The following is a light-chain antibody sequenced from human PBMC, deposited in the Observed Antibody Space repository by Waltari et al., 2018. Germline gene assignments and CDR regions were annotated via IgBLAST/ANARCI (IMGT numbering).Light chain of an antibody. V-gene: IGKV1-12*01. CDR2: TAS. Sequence: DIQMTQSPSSVSASVGDRVTITCRASQGVDKWLAWYQQKPGKAPKLLIHTASTLHSGVPSRFSGSGSGTDFTLTISNLQPDDFAGYYCQQTYTVPLTFGQGTRLEIK. CDR1: QGVDKW. CDR3: QQTYTVPLT. J-gene: IGKJ5*01.